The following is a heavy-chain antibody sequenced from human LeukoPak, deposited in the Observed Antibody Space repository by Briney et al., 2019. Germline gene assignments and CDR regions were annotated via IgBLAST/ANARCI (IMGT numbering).Heavy chain of an antibody. V-gene: IGHV4-30-4*08. Sequence: SQTLSLTCTVSGGTISSGDYYWSWIRQPPGKGLEWIGYIYYSGSTYYNPSLKSRVTISVDTSKNQFSLKLSSVTAADTAVYYGARACDSSSWPTYFDYWGQGTLVTVSS. J-gene: IGHJ4*02. D-gene: IGHD6-13*01. CDR3: ARACDSSSWPTYFDY. CDR1: GGTISSGDYY. CDR2: IYYSGST.